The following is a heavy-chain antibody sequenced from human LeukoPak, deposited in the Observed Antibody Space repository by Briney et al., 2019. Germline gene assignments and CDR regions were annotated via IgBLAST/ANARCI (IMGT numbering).Heavy chain of an antibody. D-gene: IGHD3-22*01. CDR1: GLTVSSSY. CDR3: ASHYYDSRGYYYFDF. CDR2: IYSDDRI. J-gene: IGHJ4*02. Sequence: RGSLGLSCAASGLTVSSSYMSWVRQAPGKGLEWVSIIYSDDRIFYADSLKGRFTISRDNSKNTLYLQMNSLRAEDTAVYYCASHYYDSRGYYYFDFWGQGTLFTVSS. V-gene: IGHV3-53*01.